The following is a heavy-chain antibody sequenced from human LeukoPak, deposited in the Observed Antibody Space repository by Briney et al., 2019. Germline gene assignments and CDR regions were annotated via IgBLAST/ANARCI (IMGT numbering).Heavy chain of an antibody. J-gene: IGHJ6*02. Sequence: SETLSLTCTVSGGSISSYYWSWIRQPPGKGLEWIGYIYYSGSTNYNPSLKSRVTLSVDTSKNQFSLKLSSVTAADTAVYYCARHLDQGIPYYYGMDVWGQGTTVTVSS. CDR2: IYYSGST. V-gene: IGHV4-59*08. CDR1: GGSISSYY. D-gene: IGHD5-18*01. CDR3: ARHLDQGIPYYYGMDV.